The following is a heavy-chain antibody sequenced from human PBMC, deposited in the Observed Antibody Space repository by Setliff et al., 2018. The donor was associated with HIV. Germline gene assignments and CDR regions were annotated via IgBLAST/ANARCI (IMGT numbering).Heavy chain of an antibody. CDR1: GGTFSSYA. CDR2: INPSGGST. Sequence: ASVKVSCKASGGTFSSYAISWVRQAPGQGLEWMGGINPSGGSTSYAQKFQGRVTMTRDTSTSTVYMELSSLRSEDTAVYYCARARITMIGDAFDIWGQGTMVTVSS. J-gene: IGHJ3*02. D-gene: IGHD3-22*01. CDR3: ARARITMIGDAFDI. V-gene: IGHV1-46*01.